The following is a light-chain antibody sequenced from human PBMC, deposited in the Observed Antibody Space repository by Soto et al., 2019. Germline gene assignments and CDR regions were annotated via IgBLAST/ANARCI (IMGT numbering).Light chain of an antibody. CDR3: QQYNNWSWT. J-gene: IGKJ1*01. CDR2: GAS. Sequence: EIVMTQSPGTLSVSPGERATLSCRASQSVSSNLAWYQQKPGQAPRLLIYGASTVATGIPARFSGSGSGTEFTLTISSLQSEDFAVYYCQQYNNWSWTFGQGTKVEIK. V-gene: IGKV3-15*01. CDR1: QSVSSN.